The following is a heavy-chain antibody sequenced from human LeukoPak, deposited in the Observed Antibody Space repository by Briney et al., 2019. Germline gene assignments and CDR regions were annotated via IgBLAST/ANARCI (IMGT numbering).Heavy chain of an antibody. J-gene: IGHJ4*02. D-gene: IGHD6-19*01. Sequence: GGSLRISFKGSGYSFTSYWISWGRRMPGKGVGWMGRIDPSDSYTNYSPSFQGHVTISADKSISTAYLQWSSLKASDTAMYYCARHAYRIAVAYWGQGTLVTVSS. V-gene: IGHV5-10-1*01. CDR3: ARHAYRIAVAY. CDR1: GYSFTSYW. CDR2: IDPSDSYT.